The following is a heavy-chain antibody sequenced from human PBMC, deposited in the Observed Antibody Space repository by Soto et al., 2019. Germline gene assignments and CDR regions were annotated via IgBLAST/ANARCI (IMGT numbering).Heavy chain of an antibody. D-gene: IGHD6-13*01. CDR2: VYNSGST. Sequence: WTWIRQPPGNGLEWIGYVYNSGSTNYNPSLKSRVTISEDTSTSQFSLKVNSMTAADTAVYYCARYRREAVAGYTLDNWGQGILVTVSS. J-gene: IGHJ4*02. CDR3: ARYRREAVAGYTLDN. V-gene: IGHV4-59*01.